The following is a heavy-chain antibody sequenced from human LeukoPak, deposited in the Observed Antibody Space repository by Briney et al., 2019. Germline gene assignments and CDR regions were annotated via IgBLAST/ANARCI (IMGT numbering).Heavy chain of an antibody. V-gene: IGHV3-48*04. CDR1: GFTFSSYA. CDR3: ARVLREWLLFGWFDP. D-gene: IGHD3-3*01. CDR2: ISSSGSTI. Sequence: EPGGSLRLSCAASGFTFSSYAMSWVRQAPGMGLDWISYISSSGSTIYYADPVKGRFTISRDNAKNSLYLQMNSLRAEDTAVYYCARVLREWLLFGWFDPWGQGTLVTVSS. J-gene: IGHJ5*02.